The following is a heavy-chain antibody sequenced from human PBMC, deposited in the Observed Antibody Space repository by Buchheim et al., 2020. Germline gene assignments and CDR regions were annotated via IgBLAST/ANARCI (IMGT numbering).Heavy chain of an antibody. D-gene: IGHD6-6*01. CDR2: MNPNSGNT. CDR3: ARFGQRVVGRQYSSSWGGWFDP. CDR1: GYTFTSYD. V-gene: IGHV1-8*01. J-gene: IGHJ5*02. Sequence: QVQLVQSGAEVKKPGASVKVSCKASGYTFTSYDINWVRQATGQGLEWMGWMNPNSGNTGYAQKFQGRVTMTRNTSISTAYMELSSLRSEDTAVYYCARFGQRVVGRQYSSSWGGWFDPWGQGTL.